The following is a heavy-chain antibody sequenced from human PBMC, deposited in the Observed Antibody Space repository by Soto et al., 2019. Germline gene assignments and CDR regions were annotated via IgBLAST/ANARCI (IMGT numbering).Heavy chain of an antibody. Sequence: SETLSLTCTVSGGSISSGGYYWSWIRQHPGKGLEWIGYIYYGGSTYYNPSLKSRVTISEDTSKSQFSLKLNSMTAADTAVYYCARYRREAVAGYTLDNWGQGILVTLSS. CDR3: ARYRREAVAGYTLDN. CDR2: IYYGGST. D-gene: IGHD6-13*01. J-gene: IGHJ4*02. CDR1: GGSISSGGYY. V-gene: IGHV4-31*03.